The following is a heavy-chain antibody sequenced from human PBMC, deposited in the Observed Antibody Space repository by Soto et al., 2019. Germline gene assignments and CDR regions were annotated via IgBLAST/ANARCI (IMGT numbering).Heavy chain of an antibody. D-gene: IGHD3-22*01. CDR2: ILSDGNTK. J-gene: IGHJ4*02. V-gene: IGHV3-33*05. Sequence: QVQLVESGGGVVQPGRSLRLSCAASGFTFTNYAMHWVRQAPGKGLEWVALILSDGNTKYYADSVKGRLTISRDNSENTVFLQINSLRAEDTAVYYCARGVMGISYESSVFEYWGQGALVTVSS. CDR3: ARGVMGISYESSVFEY. CDR1: GFTFTNYA.